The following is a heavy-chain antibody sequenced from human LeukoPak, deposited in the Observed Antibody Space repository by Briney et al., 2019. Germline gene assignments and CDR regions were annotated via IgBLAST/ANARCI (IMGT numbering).Heavy chain of an antibody. J-gene: IGHJ4*02. V-gene: IGHV4-39*01. CDR3: ARQLYDILTGYAYYFDD. CDR2: IYYSGST. D-gene: IGHD3-9*01. CDR1: GXSVSSSSNF. Sequence: SETLSLTCTVSGXSVSSSSNFWGWIRQPPGRGLEWIGSIYYSGSTFYNPSLKSRVTISIDTSKNQFSLKLSSVPAPDTAVYYCARQLYDILTGYAYYFDDWGQGTLVTVSS.